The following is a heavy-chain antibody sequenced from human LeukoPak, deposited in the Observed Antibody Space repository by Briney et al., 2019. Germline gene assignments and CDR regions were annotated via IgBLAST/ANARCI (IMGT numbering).Heavy chain of an antibody. D-gene: IGHD5-18*01. V-gene: IGHV4-59*01. CDR1: GGSISSYY. CDR3: ARVPYSYGYPADYYYMDV. Sequence: SETLSLTCTVSGGSISSYYWSWIRQPPGKGLEWTGYIYYSGSTNYSPSLKSRVTISVDTSKNQFSLKLSSVTAADTAVYYCARVPYSYGYPADYYYMDVWGKRTTVTVSS. J-gene: IGHJ6*03. CDR2: IYYSGST.